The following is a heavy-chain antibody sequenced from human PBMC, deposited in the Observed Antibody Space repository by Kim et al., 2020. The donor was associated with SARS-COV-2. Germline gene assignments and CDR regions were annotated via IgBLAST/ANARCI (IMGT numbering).Heavy chain of an antibody. D-gene: IGHD1-26*01. CDR3: ARVRVGATAHFDY. CDR2: INSVSSNI. CDR1: GFAFSTYS. Sequence: GGSLRLSCAASGFAFSTYSMAWVRQAPGKGLEWISYINSVSSNIYYADSVKGRFTISRDNARNSLFLQMNSLRDDDTAVYYCARVRVGATAHFDYWGQGTLLTVSS. V-gene: IGHV3-48*02. J-gene: IGHJ4*02.